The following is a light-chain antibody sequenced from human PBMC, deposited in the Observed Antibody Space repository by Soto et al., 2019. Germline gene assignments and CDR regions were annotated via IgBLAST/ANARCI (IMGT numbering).Light chain of an antibody. CDR2: ADD. Sequence: SYELTQPPSVSVAPGQTARIMCGGNNIESKSVQWYQQKAGQAPVLVVYADDDRPSGIPERFSGSNSGNTATLTITRVEPGVEADYFCQVWDSARDLHVFGSGTKVTVL. V-gene: IGLV3-21*02. CDR1: NIESKS. CDR3: QVWDSARDLHV. J-gene: IGLJ1*01.